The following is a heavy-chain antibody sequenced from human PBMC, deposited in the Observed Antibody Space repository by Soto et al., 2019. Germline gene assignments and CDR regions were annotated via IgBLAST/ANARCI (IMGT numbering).Heavy chain of an antibody. D-gene: IGHD3-10*01. CDR3: ARGPFYPYYYGSGSYYSSPWFDP. CDR2: IYYSGST. Sequence: SETLSLTCTVSGGSLKSGGYYWSWIRQPPGKGLEWIGYIYYSGSTYYNPSLKSRVTISVDTSKNQFSLKLSSVTAADTAVYYCARGPFYPYYYGSGSYYSSPWFDPWGQGTLVTVSS. J-gene: IGHJ5*02. CDR1: GGSLKSGGYY. V-gene: IGHV4-31*02.